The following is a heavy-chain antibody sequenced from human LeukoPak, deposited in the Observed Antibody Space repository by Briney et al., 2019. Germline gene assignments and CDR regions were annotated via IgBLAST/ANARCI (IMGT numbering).Heavy chain of an antibody. CDR1: GFTFSSYA. Sequence: GGSLRLSCAASGFTFSSYAMSWVRQAPGKGLEWVSAISGSGGSTYYADSVKGRFTISRDNSKNTLYLQMNSLRAEDKAIYYCAKAYYFDSSAFYRPRTPFDYWGQGTLVTVSS. CDR2: ISGSGGST. CDR3: AKAYYFDSSAFYRPRTPFDY. J-gene: IGHJ4*02. V-gene: IGHV3-23*01. D-gene: IGHD3-22*01.